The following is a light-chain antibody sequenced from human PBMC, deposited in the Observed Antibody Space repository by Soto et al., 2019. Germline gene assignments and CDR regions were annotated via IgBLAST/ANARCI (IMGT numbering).Light chain of an antibody. V-gene: IGKV3-15*01. Sequence: EIVMTQSPATLSVSLGERATLSCRASQTVSSNLAWYQQQPGQAPRLLIYGVSTMASGVPARFSGSGSGTEFTLTISSLQSEDVAIYYCQQYNSGPLSFGGGTKVEIK. CDR2: GVS. J-gene: IGKJ4*01. CDR1: QTVSSN. CDR3: QQYNSGPLS.